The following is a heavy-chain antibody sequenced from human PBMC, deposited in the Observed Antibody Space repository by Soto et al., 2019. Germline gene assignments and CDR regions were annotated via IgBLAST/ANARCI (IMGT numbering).Heavy chain of an antibody. CDR3: GVAPDIVVVPAADNDAFDI. J-gene: IGHJ3*02. Sequence: KISCKGSGYRFTIYWISWVRQMPGKGLEWMGRIDPSDSYTNYSPSFQGHVTISADKSISTAYLQWSSLKASDTAMYYCGVAPDIVVVPAADNDAFDIWGQGTMVTVSS. CDR1: GYRFTIYW. D-gene: IGHD2-2*01. CDR2: IDPSDSYT. V-gene: IGHV5-10-1*01.